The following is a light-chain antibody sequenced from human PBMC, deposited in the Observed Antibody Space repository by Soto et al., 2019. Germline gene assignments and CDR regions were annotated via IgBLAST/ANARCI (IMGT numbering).Light chain of an antibody. CDR1: SSDVGGYKY. J-gene: IGLJ2*01. CDR3: SSYTGSSTYVV. Sequence: QSVLTQPASVSGSPGQSITISCTGTSSDVGGYKYVSWYQQHPGKAPKLMIYEVSNRPSGVSNRFSGSKSGNTASLTISGLRAEDEAVYYCSSYTGSSTYVVFGGGTKVTVL. V-gene: IGLV2-14*01. CDR2: EVS.